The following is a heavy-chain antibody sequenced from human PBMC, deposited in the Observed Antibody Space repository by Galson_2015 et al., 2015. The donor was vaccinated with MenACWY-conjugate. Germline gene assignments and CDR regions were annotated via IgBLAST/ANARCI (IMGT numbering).Heavy chain of an antibody. CDR2: IYYSGST. J-gene: IGHJ6*02. Sequence: SETLSLTCTVSGGSISNYYWIWIRQPPEKGLEYIGYIYYSGSTNYNPSLRGRVTISLNTSKNQFSLKLSSVTAADTAVYFRARQSVLQKGDYYYYVMDVWGQGTTVTVSS. CDR1: GGSISNYY. V-gene: IGHV4-59*01. CDR3: ARQSVLQKGDYYYYVMDV. D-gene: IGHD1-1*01.